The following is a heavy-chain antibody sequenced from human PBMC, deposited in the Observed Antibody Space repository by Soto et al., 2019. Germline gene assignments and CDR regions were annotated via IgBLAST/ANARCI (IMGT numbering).Heavy chain of an antibody. CDR1: GYSISSGYY. CDR2: IYYGGST. J-gene: IGHJ5*02. CDR3: ARVGPWVPYYYDSSPYTFENWFDP. Sequence: PSETLSLTSAVSGYSISSGYYWGWLRQPPGKGLEWIGSIYYGGSTYYNPSLNSRVTLSIDMTNNHVSLILNSVTAADTAVYYCARVGPWVPYYYDSSPYTFENWFDPWGQGTLVTVSS. D-gene: IGHD3-22*01. V-gene: IGHV4-38-2*01.